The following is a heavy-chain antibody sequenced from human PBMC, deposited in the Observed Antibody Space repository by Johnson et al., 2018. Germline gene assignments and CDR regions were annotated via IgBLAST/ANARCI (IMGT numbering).Heavy chain of an antibody. Sequence: EVQLVESGGGLVRPGGSLRLSCAASGFTFRSHSMNWVRQAPGKGLEWVSYIRWGSRVIFYADSVKGRFTISREDAQNSMYLQMNSLREDDTAVYYCARDLEGYSNDYWGQGTLFTVSS. V-gene: IGHV3-48*02. J-gene: IGHJ4*02. CDR3: ARDLEGYSNDY. CDR1: GFTFRSHS. D-gene: IGHD6-13*01. CDR2: IRWGSRVI.